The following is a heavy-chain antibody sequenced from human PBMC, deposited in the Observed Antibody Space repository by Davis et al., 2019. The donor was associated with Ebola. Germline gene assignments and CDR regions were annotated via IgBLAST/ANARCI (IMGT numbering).Heavy chain of an antibody. CDR1: GFTFSSYP. J-gene: IGHJ4*02. Sequence: GESLKISCAASGFTFSSYPMHWVRQAPGKGLEWVAVILYDASNKYYADSVKGRFTISRDNSKNTLYRQMNSLRAEDTAVYYCARGDKRNTAMVPFDYWGQGTLVTVSS. CDR2: ILYDASNK. CDR3: ARGDKRNTAMVPFDY. D-gene: IGHD5-18*01. V-gene: IGHV3-30*04.